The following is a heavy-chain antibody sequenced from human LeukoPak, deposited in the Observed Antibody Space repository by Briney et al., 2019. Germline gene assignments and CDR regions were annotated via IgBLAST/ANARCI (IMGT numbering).Heavy chain of an antibody. CDR1: RFTSVEYC. CDR3: SIVGLGLSFSVAHFDW. V-gene: IGHV3-20*04. CDR2: INYNGSIT. D-gene: IGHD3-16*01. Sequence: CLRPARATARFTSVEYCPGCVRRVPGGGLGWVCAINYNGSITDYAESVQRRITVDRDSAKNSLYPRMDSLRAEGAALYYCSIVGLGLSFSVAHFDWWGEGTLVTVSS. J-gene: IGHJ4*02.